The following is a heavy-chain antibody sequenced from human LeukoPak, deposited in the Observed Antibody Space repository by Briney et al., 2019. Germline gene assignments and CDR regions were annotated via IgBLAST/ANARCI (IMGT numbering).Heavy chain of an antibody. CDR2: IWYDGSNK. J-gene: IGHJ4*02. V-gene: IGHV3-30*19. CDR1: GFTFSSYG. CDR3: ARAPGIAAAGTVFDF. Sequence: GGSLRLSCAASGFTFSSYGMHWVRQAPGKGLEWVAVIWYDGSNKYYADSVKGRFTISRDNSKNTLYLQMNSLRVEGTAVYYCARAPGIAAAGTVFDFWGQGTLVTVSS. D-gene: IGHD6-13*01.